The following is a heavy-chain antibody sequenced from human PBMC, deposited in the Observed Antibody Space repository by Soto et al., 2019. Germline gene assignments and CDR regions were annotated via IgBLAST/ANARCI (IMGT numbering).Heavy chain of an antibody. J-gene: IGHJ5*02. CDR2: IYYSGST. Sequence: SETLSLTCTVSGGSISSSSYYWGWIRQPPGKGLEWIGSIYYSGSTYYNPSLKSRVTISVDTSKNQFSLKLSSVTAADTAVYYCARHPLGGDYDFWSGYRLNWFDPWGQGTQVTVSS. CDR1: GGSISSSSYY. V-gene: IGHV4-39*01. D-gene: IGHD3-3*01. CDR3: ARHPLGGDYDFWSGYRLNWFDP.